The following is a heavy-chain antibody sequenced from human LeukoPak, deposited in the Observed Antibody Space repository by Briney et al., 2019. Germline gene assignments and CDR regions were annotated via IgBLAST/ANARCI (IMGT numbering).Heavy chain of an antibody. D-gene: IGHD1-26*01. CDR3: ARDHLGYSGSYYAFDS. J-gene: IGHJ3*02. Sequence: PSETLSLTCAVYGGSFSGYYWSWIRQPPGKGLEWIGEINHSGSTNYNPSLKSRVTISVDTSKNQFSLKLSSVTAADTAVYYCARDHLGYSGSYYAFDSWGQGTMVTVSS. CDR1: GGSFSGYY. V-gene: IGHV4-34*01. CDR2: INHSGST.